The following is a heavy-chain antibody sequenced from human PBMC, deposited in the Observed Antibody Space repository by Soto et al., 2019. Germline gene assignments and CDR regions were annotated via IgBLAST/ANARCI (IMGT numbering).Heavy chain of an antibody. D-gene: IGHD3-10*01. Sequence: GGSLRPSCAAAGVTFYGWSMHWVRQTPGEGLEWVSGISWNSGSIGYAGSVKGRFTISRDNAKNSLYLQMNSLRAEDTALYYCAKDIGRPYYGSGMVDYWGQGTLVTVSS. CDR2: ISWNSGSI. CDR3: AKDIGRPYYGSGMVDY. J-gene: IGHJ4*02. CDR1: GVTFYGWS. V-gene: IGHV3-9*01.